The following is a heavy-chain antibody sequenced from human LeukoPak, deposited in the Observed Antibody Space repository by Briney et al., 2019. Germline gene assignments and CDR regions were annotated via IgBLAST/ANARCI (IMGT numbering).Heavy chain of an antibody. D-gene: IGHD6-19*01. Sequence: GASVKVSCKVSGYTLTELYMHWVRQAPGKGLEWMGGFDPEHGEIIYAQKFQGRVTMTEDTFVDTAYMELSSLRSEDTAVYYCTTVDPNDSAWYRDDSFDIWGQGTMVTVSS. CDR3: TTVDPNDSAWYRDDSFDI. CDR1: GYTLTELY. V-gene: IGHV1-24*01. CDR2: FDPEHGEI. J-gene: IGHJ3*02.